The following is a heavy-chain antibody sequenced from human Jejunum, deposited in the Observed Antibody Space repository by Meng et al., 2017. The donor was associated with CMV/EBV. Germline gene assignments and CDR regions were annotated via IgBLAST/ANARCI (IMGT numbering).Heavy chain of an antibody. D-gene: IGHD4-17*01. J-gene: IGHJ6*02. CDR2: IHYSGIT. CDR1: YY. Sequence: YYWTWISQHPGKRLEWIGYIHYSGITSYNPSLKSRVTISQDKSANQFSLRLSSVTAADTAVYYCARDYGDRNRAADYYGMDVWGQGTTGTVSS. V-gene: IGHV4-31*02. CDR3: ARDYGDRNRAADYYGMDV.